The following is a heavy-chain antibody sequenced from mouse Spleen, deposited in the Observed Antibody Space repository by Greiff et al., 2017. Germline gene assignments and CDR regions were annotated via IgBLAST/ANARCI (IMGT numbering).Heavy chain of an antibody. J-gene: IGHJ2*01. CDR3: ARHGLGRDFDY. CDR1: GFTFSSYG. V-gene: IGHV5-6*02. D-gene: IGHD4-1*01. CDR2: ISSGGSYT. Sequence: EVMLVGSGGDLVKPGGSLKLSCAASGFTFSSYGMSWVRQTPDKRLEWVATISSGGSYTYYPDSVKGRFTISRDNAKNTLYLQMSSLKSEDTAMYYCARHGLGRDFDYWGQGTTLTVSS.